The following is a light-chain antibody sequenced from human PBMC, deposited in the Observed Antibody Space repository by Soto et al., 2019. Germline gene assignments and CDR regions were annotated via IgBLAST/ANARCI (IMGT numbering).Light chain of an antibody. V-gene: IGLV2-14*01. Sequence: QSVLTQPASVSGSPGQSITISCTGTSSDVGGYNYVSWYQQHPGKAPKLMIYEVSNRPSGVSNRFSGSKSGNTASLTISGLQAEDEAGYYCSSYTTGSTVVFGGGTKLTVL. CDR1: SSDVGGYNY. CDR2: EVS. CDR3: SSYTTGSTVV. J-gene: IGLJ2*01.